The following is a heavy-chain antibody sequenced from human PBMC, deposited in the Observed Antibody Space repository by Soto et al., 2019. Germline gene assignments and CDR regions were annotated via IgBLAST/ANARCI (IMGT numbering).Heavy chain of an antibody. D-gene: IGHD3-10*01. Sequence: QVQLQESGPGLVKPSETLSLTCTVSGGSISSYYWSWIRQPPGKGLEWIGYIYYSGSTNYNPSLKSRVTISVDTSKNQFSLKLSSVTAADTAVYYGARRHLMVRGVSYYYYGMDVWCQGTTVTVSS. CDR1: GGSISSYY. V-gene: IGHV4-59*08. CDR3: ARRHLMVRGVSYYYYGMDV. J-gene: IGHJ6*02. CDR2: IYYSGST.